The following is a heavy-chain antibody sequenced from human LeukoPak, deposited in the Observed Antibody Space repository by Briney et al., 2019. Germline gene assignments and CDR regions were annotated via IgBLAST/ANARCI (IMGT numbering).Heavy chain of an antibody. CDR3: ARDLASSGWSNWFDP. CDR2: INPSGGST. D-gene: IGHD6-19*01. J-gene: IGHJ5*02. Sequence: ASVKVSCTASGYTFTSYYMHWVRQAPGQGLEWMGIINPSGGSTSYAQKFQGRVTMTRDTSTSTVYMELSSLRFQDTAVYYCARDLASSGWSNWFDPWGQGTLVTVSS. CDR1: GYTFTSYY. V-gene: IGHV1-46*01.